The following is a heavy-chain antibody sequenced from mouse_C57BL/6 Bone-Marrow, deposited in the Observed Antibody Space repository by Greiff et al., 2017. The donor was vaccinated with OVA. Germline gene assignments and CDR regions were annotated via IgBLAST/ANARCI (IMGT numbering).Heavy chain of an antibody. Sequence: VQLQQSGAELVRPGASVTLSCKASGYTFTDYEMHWVKQTPVHGLEWIGAIDPETGGTAYNQKFKGKAILTADKSSSTAYMELRSLTAEDSAVYYCARKDWDWYFEVWGTGTAATVSS. CDR3: ARKDWDWYFEV. CDR1: GYTFTDYE. J-gene: IGHJ1*03. D-gene: IGHD4-1*01. V-gene: IGHV1-15*01. CDR2: IDPETGGT.